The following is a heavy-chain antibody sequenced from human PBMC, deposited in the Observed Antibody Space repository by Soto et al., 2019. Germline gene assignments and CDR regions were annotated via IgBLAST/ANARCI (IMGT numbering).Heavy chain of an antibody. CDR1: GFTFSSYS. J-gene: IGHJ6*03. V-gene: IGHV3-21*01. Sequence: GGSLRLSCAASGFTFSSYSMNWVRQAPGKGLEWVSSISSSSSYIYYADSVKGRFTISRDNAKNSLYLQMNSLRAEDTAVYYCARDGPGKGLYYYMDVWGKGTTVTVSS. CDR2: ISSSSSYI. CDR3: ARDGPGKGLYYYMDV.